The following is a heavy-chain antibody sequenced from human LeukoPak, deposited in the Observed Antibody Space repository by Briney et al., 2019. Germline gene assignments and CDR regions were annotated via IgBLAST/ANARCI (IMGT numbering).Heavy chain of an antibody. D-gene: IGHD1-26*01. CDR1: GFTFSSYW. CDR3: ARALSGSYPYFDH. V-gene: IGHV3-74*01. J-gene: IGHJ4*02. Sequence: GGSLRLSCAASGFTFSSYWMHWVRQAPGRGLVWVSRINSDGSSTSYADSVKGRFTTSRDNAKNTLYLQMNSLRAEDTAVYYCARALSGSYPYFDHWGQGTLVTVSS. CDR2: INSDGSST.